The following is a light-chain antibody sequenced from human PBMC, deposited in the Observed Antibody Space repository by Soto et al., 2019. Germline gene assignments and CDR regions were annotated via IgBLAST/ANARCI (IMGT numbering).Light chain of an antibody. CDR2: AAS. CDR1: QSISTY. J-gene: IGKJ1*01. CDR3: QQTYSTPRT. Sequence: DIQMTQSPSSLSASVGDRVTITCRASQSISTYLNWYQQKQGKAPKLLIYAASSLQSGVPSRFSGSGSGTDFTLTISSLQPEDFATYYCQQTYSTPRTFGQGTKVDIK. V-gene: IGKV1-39*01.